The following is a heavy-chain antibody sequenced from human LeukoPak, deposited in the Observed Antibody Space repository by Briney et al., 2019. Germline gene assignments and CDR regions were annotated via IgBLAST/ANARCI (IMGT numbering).Heavy chain of an antibody. CDR3: ASRCSGGSCFY. J-gene: IGHJ4*02. CDR2: IYSGGST. CDR1: GFTVSSNY. Sequence: GGSLRLSCAASGFTVSSNYMSWVRQAPGKRLEWVSVIYSGGSTYYADSVKGRFTISRDNSKNTLYLQMNSLRAEDTAVYYCASRCSGGSCFYWGQGTLVTASS. V-gene: IGHV3-53*01. D-gene: IGHD2-15*01.